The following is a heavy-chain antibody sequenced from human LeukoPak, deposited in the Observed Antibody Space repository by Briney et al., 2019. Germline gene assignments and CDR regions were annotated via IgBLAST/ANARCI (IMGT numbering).Heavy chain of an antibody. CDR1: GFTFSSYS. Sequence: PGGSLRLSCAASGFTFSSYSMNWVRQAPGKGLEWVSSISSSSSYIYYADSVKGRFTISRDNAKNSLYLQMNSLRAEDTAVYYCASPPYDILTGYSQYYFGYWGQGTLVTVSS. V-gene: IGHV3-21*01. CDR2: ISSSSSYI. CDR3: ASPPYDILTGYSQYYFGY. D-gene: IGHD3-9*01. J-gene: IGHJ4*02.